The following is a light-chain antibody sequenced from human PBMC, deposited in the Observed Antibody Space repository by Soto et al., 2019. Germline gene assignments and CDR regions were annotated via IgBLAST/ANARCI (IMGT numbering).Light chain of an antibody. V-gene: IGKV3-20*01. Sequence: EIVMTHSPVTLSVSPWERAALSFRASQSVSSSYLAWYQQKPGQAPRLLIYGASSRATGIPDRFSGSGSGTDYTLTISSLQPDDFATYYCQLSDSSFTFGQGTRLENK. CDR2: GAS. J-gene: IGKJ5*01. CDR1: QSVSSSY. CDR3: QLSDSSFT.